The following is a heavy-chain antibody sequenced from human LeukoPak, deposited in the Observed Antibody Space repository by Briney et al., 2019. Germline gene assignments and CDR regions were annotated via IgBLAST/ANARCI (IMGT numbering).Heavy chain of an antibody. D-gene: IGHD6-19*01. CDR3: ARAGPGSGWYFDY. CDR2: ISPYNGNT. CDR1: GYTFNKYG. J-gene: IGHJ4*02. Sequence: ASVKVSCKASGYTFNKYGISWVRQAPGQGLEWMGWISPYNGNTRYAQKFQGRVAMTTDTSTTTAYMELRGLRFNDTAVYYCARAGPGSGWYFDYWGQGTLVTVSS. V-gene: IGHV1-18*01.